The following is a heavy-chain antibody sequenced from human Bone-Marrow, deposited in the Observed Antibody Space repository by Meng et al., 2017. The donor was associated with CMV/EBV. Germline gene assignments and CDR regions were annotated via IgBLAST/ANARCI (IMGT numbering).Heavy chain of an antibody. J-gene: IGHJ4*02. CDR3: ARDPIGSGYAYFDY. V-gene: IGHV3-74*01. CDR1: GFTFSSYW. CDR2: INSDGSST. Sequence: GESLKISCAASGFTFSSYWMHWVRQAPGKGLVWVSRINSDGSSTSYADSVKGRFTISRDNAKNTLYLQMNSLRAEDTSVYYCARDPIGSGYAYFDYWGQGTRVTVSS. D-gene: IGHD3-22*01.